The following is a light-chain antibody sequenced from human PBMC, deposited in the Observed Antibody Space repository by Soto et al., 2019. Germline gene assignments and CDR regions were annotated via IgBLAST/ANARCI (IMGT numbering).Light chain of an antibody. Sequence: QTVMTRPPSVYAAPGDEVTISCSGRRSNVGVNSVSWSQHLPGTAPKLLIYDDNKRPSGIPDRFSGSKSGTSATLGITGFQTGDEADYYCESWDSSLSPYVFGTGTKVTVL. CDR1: RSNVGVNS. CDR3: ESWDSSLSPYV. J-gene: IGLJ1*01. CDR2: DDN. V-gene: IGLV1-51*01.